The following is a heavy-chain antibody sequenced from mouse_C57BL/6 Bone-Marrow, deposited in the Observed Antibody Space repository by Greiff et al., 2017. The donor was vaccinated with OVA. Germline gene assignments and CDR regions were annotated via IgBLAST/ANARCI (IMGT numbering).Heavy chain of an antibody. D-gene: IGHD2-4*01. V-gene: IGHV14-3*01. CDR1: GFNIKNTY. CDR2: IDPANGNP. CDR3: ARSNYDYEGYFDV. J-gene: IGHJ1*03. Sequence: EVQLQQSVAELVRPGASVKLSCTASGFNIKNTYMHWVKQRPEQGLEWIGRIDPANGNPNYAPKFQGKATITADTSSNTAYLQLSSLTSEDTAIYYGARSNYDYEGYFDVWGTGTTVTVSS.